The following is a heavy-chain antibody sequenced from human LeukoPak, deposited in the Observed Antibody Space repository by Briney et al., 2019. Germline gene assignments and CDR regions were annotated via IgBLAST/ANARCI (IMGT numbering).Heavy chain of an antibody. CDR1: GFTFSSYA. CDR2: ISYDGSNK. CDR3: AREHYYDSSGYSAETSFDY. D-gene: IGHD3-22*01. J-gene: IGHJ4*02. Sequence: GRSLRLSCAASGFTFSSYAMHWVRQAPGKGLEWVAVISYDGSNKYYADSVKGRFTISKDNSKNTLYLQMNSLRAEDTAVYYCAREHYYDSSGYSAETSFDYWGQGTLVTVSS. V-gene: IGHV3-30-3*01.